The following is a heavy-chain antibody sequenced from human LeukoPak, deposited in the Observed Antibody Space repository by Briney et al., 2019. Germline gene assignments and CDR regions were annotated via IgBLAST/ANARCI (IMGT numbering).Heavy chain of an antibody. Sequence: SETLSLTCAVSGGSISSGYWWSWVRQPPGKGLEWIGEIFHSGSTNYNPSLKSRVTISVDNSKNQFSLKLRSVTAADTAVYYCARGPRFGELLWHWFDPWGQGTLVTVSS. D-gene: IGHD3-10*01. V-gene: IGHV4-4*02. CDR3: ARGPRFGELLWHWFDP. J-gene: IGHJ5*02. CDR1: GGSISSGYW. CDR2: IFHSGST.